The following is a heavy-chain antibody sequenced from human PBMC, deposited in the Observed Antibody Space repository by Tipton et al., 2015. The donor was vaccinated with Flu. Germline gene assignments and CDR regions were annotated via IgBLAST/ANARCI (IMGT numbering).Heavy chain of an antibody. CDR3: ARRDYSNHVSEPKNWFDS. J-gene: IGHJ5*01. CDR2: IFHSGNT. V-gene: IGHV4-39*07. CDR1: GDSIRSANYY. D-gene: IGHD4-11*01. Sequence: LRLSCTVSGDSIRSANYYWGWVRQPPGKGLEWIGNIFHSGNTYRNPSLKSRVTISVDTSKNQFSLKLTSVTAADTAVYYCARRDYSNHVSEPKNWFDSWGQGSLVTVSS.